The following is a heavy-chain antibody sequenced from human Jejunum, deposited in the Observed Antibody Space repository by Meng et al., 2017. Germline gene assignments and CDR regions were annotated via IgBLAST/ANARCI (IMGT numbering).Heavy chain of an antibody. CDR1: GGSVSNGSYY. V-gene: IGHV4-61*01. J-gene: IGHJ4*02. D-gene: IGHD5-18*01. CDR2: ISYGGTT. Sequence: QVRLQDAEQALVRPSETPSLSCTVSGGSVSNGSYYWSWIRQPPGNGLEWIRYISYGGTTNYNPSLKSRVTISADTSKNQFSLKLSSVTAADTAVYYCARGSRGYSYGWGQGTLVTVSS. CDR3: ARGSRGYSYG.